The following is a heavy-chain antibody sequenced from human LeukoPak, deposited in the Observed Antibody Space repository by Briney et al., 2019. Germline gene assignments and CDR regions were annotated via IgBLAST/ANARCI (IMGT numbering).Heavy chain of an antibody. J-gene: IGHJ3*02. D-gene: IGHD4-23*01. CDR1: GYRFTTYW. Sequence: GESLKISGQGSGYRFTTYWIGWSRQMPDKGLEWMGIIYPGDADTRYTPSFQGQVTISADKSISSAYLQWTSLKASYTAMYYSESGSSVVTMQGFDIWGQGTLVTVSS. CDR2: IYPGDADT. V-gene: IGHV5-51*01. CDR3: ESGSSVVTMQGFDI.